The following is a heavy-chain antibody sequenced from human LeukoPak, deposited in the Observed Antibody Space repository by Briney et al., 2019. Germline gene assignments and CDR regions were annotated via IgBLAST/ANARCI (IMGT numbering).Heavy chain of an antibody. CDR2: INTNSGDR. J-gene: IGHJ4*02. CDR3: AREGWDQRDTAAFDH. V-gene: IGHV1-2*02. Sequence: VASVKVSCKASGYTFTGHYMHWARQAPGQGLEWMGWINTNSGDRNSAQKFQGRVTMTRDTSISTVYMELSRLGPDHTAVYYCAREGWDQRDTAAFDHWGQGTLVTVSS. D-gene: IGHD6-19*01. CDR1: GYTFTGHY.